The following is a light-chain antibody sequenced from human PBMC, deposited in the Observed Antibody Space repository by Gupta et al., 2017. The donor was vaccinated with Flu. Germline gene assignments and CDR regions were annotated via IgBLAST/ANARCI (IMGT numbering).Light chain of an antibody. CDR2: DAS. Sequence: EIVLTQSPASLSLSPGVRVTLSCRASQSVRDYLAWYQQKPGQSPRLLIYDASNRASGVPARFSGSGSGTDFTLTISGLEPEDFGVYYCQQRNSTPFTFGRGTKVEIK. CDR3: QQRNSTPFT. V-gene: IGKV3-11*01. CDR1: QSVRDY. J-gene: IGKJ4*01.